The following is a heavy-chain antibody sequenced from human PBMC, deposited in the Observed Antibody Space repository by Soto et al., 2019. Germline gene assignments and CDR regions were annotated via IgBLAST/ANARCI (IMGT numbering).Heavy chain of an antibody. CDR3: ARVRIDHEWFDP. J-gene: IGHJ5*02. Sequence: SETLSLTCTVSGGSISSSSYYWGWIRQSPGKGLEWIGNIYSSGSTYCNTSLKSRVTISADTSKNQFSLTLRFVTAADTAVYYCARVRIDHEWFDPWGQGNLVTVSS. CDR2: IYSSGST. CDR1: GGSISSSSYY. V-gene: IGHV4-39*01.